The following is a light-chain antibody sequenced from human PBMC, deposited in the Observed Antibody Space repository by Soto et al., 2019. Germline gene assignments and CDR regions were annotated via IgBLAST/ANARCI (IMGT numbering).Light chain of an antibody. CDR1: SGHSNYA. CDR3: QTCGTGIHI. CDR2: LNSDGSH. V-gene: IGLV4-69*01. Sequence: QPVLTQSPSASASLGASVKLTCTLSSGHSNYAIAWHQQQPEKGPRFLMKLNSDGSHSKADGIPDRFSGASSGAERYLTISTLQSEDEADYYWQTCGTGIHIFGGGTKVTVL. J-gene: IGLJ2*01.